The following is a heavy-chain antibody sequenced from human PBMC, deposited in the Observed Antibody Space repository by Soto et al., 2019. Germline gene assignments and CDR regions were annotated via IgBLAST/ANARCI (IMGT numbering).Heavy chain of an antibody. V-gene: IGHV4-31*03. CDR3: ARGYSGYEKSYAFDI. Sequence: SETLSLTCTVSGGSISSGGYYWSWIRQHPGKGLEWIGYIYYSGSTYYNPSLKSRVTISVDTSKNQFSLKLSSVTAADTAVYYCARGYSGYEKSYAFDIWGQGTMVTVSS. CDR2: IYYSGST. J-gene: IGHJ3*02. D-gene: IGHD5-12*01. CDR1: GGSISSGGYY.